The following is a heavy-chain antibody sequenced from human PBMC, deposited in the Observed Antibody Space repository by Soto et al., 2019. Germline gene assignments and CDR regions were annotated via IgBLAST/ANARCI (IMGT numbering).Heavy chain of an antibody. V-gene: IGHV4-4*02. Sequence: TSETLSLTCAVSGGSISNNNCWNLFGQPPGKGLEWIGEIYHTGTTNYNPSLKSRVTISLEQSKNQFSLKLTSVTAADTAVYYCARRRITTFGVIITGYGMDVWGQGTTVT. CDR2: IYHTGTT. CDR1: GGSISNNNC. D-gene: IGHD3-3*01. J-gene: IGHJ6*02. CDR3: ARRRITTFGVIITGYGMDV.